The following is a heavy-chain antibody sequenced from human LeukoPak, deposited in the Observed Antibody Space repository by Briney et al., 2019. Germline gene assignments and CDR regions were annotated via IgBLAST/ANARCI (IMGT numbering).Heavy chain of an antibody. CDR3: ARVSGSNYVGYYFDY. CDR2: IYHSGST. D-gene: IGHD4-11*01. V-gene: IGHV4-30-2*01. J-gene: IGHJ4*02. Sequence: KASETLSLTCAVSGGSISSGGYSWSWIRQPPGKGLEWIGYIYHSGSTYYNPSLKSRVTISVDRSKNQFSLKLSSVTAADTAVYYCARVSGSNYVGYYFDYWGQGTLVTVSS. CDR1: GGSISSGGYS.